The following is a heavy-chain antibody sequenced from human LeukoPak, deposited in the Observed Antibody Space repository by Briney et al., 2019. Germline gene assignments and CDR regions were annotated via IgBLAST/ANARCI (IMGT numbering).Heavy chain of an antibody. CDR1: GGSFSGYY. CDR2: INHSGST. V-gene: IGHV4-34*01. CDR3: ARYYYGSGSYPNFDY. J-gene: IGHJ4*02. Sequence: PSETLSLTCAVYGGSFSGYYWSWIRQPPGKGLEWIGEINHSGSTNYNPSLKSRVTISVDTSKNQFSLKLSSVTAADTAVYYCARYYYGSGSYPNFDYWGQGTLVTVSS. D-gene: IGHD3-10*01.